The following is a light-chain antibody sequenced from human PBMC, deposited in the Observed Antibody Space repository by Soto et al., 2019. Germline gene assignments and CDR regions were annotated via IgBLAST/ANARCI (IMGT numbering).Light chain of an antibody. J-gene: IGKJ2*01. V-gene: IGKV4-1*01. CDR2: WAS. CDR3: QQYYTTPYT. CDR1: QSVLSSSNNKNY. Sequence: DIVMTQSPDSLAVSLGERATINCRSSQSVLSSSNNKNYLAWYQQKPGQSPKLLIYWASTREFGVPDRFSGSGSGTDFTLTISSLQAEDVAVYYCQQYYTTPYTFGQGTKLGIK.